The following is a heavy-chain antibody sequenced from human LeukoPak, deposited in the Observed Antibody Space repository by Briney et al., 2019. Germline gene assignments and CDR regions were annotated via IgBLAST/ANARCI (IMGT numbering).Heavy chain of an antibody. Sequence: PGRSLRLSCAASGFTFSSYAMHWVRQAPGKGLEWVAVISYDGSNKYYADSVKGRFTISGDNSKNTLYLQMNSLRAEDTAVYYCAGGYCSSTSCYVTYWGRGTLVTVSS. D-gene: IGHD2-2*01. CDR3: AGGYCSSTSCYVTY. CDR1: GFTFSSYA. V-gene: IGHV3-30-3*01. J-gene: IGHJ4*02. CDR2: ISYDGSNK.